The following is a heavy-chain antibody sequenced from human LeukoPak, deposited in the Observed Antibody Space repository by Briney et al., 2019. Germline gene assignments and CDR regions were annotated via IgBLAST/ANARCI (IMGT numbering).Heavy chain of an antibody. D-gene: IGHD5-12*01. CDR1: GFTFDDYA. V-gene: IGHV3-43*02. CDR3: AKEMAGYSGYALDY. CDR2: ISGDGGST. J-gene: IGHJ4*02. Sequence: GGSLRLSCAASGFTFDDYAMHWVRQAPGKGLEWVSLISGDGGSTYYADPVKGRFTISRDNSKNSLYLQMNSLRTEDTALYYCAKEMAGYSGYALDYCGQGTLVTVSS.